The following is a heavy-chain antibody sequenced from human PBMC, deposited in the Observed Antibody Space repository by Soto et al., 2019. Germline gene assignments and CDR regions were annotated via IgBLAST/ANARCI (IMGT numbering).Heavy chain of an antibody. CDR2: INPNSGGT. D-gene: IGHD1-7*01. Sequence: GASVKVSCKASGYTFTGYYMHWVRQAPGQGLEWMGWINPNSGGTNYAQKFQGWVTMTRDTSISTAYMELSRLRSDDTAMYYCAREVSWNYRHYYMDVWGKGTTVTVSS. J-gene: IGHJ6*03. V-gene: IGHV1-2*04. CDR3: AREVSWNYRHYYMDV. CDR1: GYTFTGYY.